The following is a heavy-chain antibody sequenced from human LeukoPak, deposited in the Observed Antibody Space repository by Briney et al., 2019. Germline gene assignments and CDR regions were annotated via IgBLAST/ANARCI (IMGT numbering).Heavy chain of an antibody. CDR2: ISAYTGNT. CDR3: ARITYYDFWSGSYYYMDV. J-gene: IGHJ6*03. CDR1: GYTFTSYG. V-gene: IGHV1-18*01. Sequence: ASVKVSRKASGYTFTSYGVSWVRQAPGQGLVWMGWISAYTGNTNYAQKLQGRVTMTTDTSTSTAYMELRSLISDDTAVYYCARITYYDFWSGSYYYMDVWGKGTTVTVSS. D-gene: IGHD3-3*01.